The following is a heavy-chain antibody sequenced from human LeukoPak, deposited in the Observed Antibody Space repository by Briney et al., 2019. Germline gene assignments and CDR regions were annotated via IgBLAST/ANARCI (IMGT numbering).Heavy chain of an antibody. J-gene: IGHJ5*02. Sequence: ASVKVSCKASGGTFSNYAISWVRQAPGQGLEWMGWISAYNGNTNYAQKLRGRVTMTTDTSTSTAYMELRSLRSDDTAVYYCARDQVAVAANNWFDPWGQGTLVTVSS. V-gene: IGHV1-18*01. CDR3: ARDQVAVAANNWFDP. CDR2: ISAYNGNT. D-gene: IGHD6-19*01. CDR1: GGTFSNYA.